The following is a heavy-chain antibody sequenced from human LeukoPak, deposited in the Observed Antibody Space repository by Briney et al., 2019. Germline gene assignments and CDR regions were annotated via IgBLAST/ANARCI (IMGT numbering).Heavy chain of an antibody. CDR2: IYYSGST. CDR1: GGSISSYY. J-gene: IGHJ4*02. D-gene: IGHD5-24*01. V-gene: IGHV4-59*01. CDR3: ARAGGDGYNLGLDY. Sequence: SETLSLTCTVSGGSISSYYWSWIRQPPGKGLEWIGYIYYSGSTYYNPSLKSRVTISVDTSKNQFSLKLSSVTAADTAVYYCARAGGDGYNLGLDYWGQGTLVTVSS.